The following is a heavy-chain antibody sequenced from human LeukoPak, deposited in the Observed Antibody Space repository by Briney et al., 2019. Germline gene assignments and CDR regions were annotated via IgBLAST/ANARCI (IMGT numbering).Heavy chain of an antibody. V-gene: IGHV4-39*07. J-gene: IGHJ4*02. CDR2: VFYSENT. CDR1: GASISSTIYY. CDR3: ASGPWVTPFDY. Sequence: SETLTLTCTVSGASISSTIYYWGWIRQPPGKGLEWIGSVFYSENTYYNPSLKSRVTISVDTSKNQFSLNLNSVTAADTAVYFCASGPWVTPFDYWGQGTLVPVSS. D-gene: IGHD2-21*02.